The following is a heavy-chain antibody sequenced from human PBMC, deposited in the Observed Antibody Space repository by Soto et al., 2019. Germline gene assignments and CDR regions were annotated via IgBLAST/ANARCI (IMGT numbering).Heavy chain of an antibody. CDR2: IYYSGSS. D-gene: IGHD2-15*01. J-gene: IGHJ4*02. CDR3: ASTPAVAATYAWLDY. V-gene: IGHV4-31*03. Sequence: QVQLQESGPGLVKPSQTLSLTCTVSGGSISSGGYYWSWIRQHPGKGLEWIGYIYYSGSSYYNPSLKSRVTISVDTSKNQFPLKLSSVTAADTAVYYCASTPAVAATYAWLDYWGQGTLVTVSS. CDR1: GGSISSGGYY.